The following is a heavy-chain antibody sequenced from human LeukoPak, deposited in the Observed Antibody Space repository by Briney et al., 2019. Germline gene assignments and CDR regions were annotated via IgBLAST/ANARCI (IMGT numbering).Heavy chain of an antibody. CDR1: GDSISHD. Sequence: SVKVSCKASGDSISHDISWVRQAPGQGFEWMGGIIPMSRTTDYAQKFRDRVTITTDESTSTVYMEVRSLSFEDTAIYYCASDSGSGMYYMDVWGKGTTVAVAS. V-gene: IGHV1-69*05. CDR2: IIPMSRTT. D-gene: IGHD3-10*01. J-gene: IGHJ6*03. CDR3: ASDSGSGMYYMDV.